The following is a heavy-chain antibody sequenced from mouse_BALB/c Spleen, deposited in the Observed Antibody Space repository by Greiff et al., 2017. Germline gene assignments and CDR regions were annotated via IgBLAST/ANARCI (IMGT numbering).Heavy chain of an antibody. D-gene: IGHD1-1*01. CDR3: ARRGLRYYFDY. V-gene: IGHV5-4*02. Sequence: DVKLVESGGGLVKPGGSLKLSCAASGFTFSDYYMCWVRQTPGKGLEWVATISDGGSYTYYPDSVKGRFIISRDNAKNNLYLQMSRLKSEDTAMYYCARRGLRYYFDYWGQGTTLTVSS. J-gene: IGHJ2*01. CDR2: ISDGGSYT. CDR1: GFTFSDYY.